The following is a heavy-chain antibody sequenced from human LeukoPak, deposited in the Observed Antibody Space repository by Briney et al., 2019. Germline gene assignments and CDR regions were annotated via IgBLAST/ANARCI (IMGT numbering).Heavy chain of an antibody. Sequence: GASVKVSCKASGYTFTSYYMHWVRQAPGQGLEWMGIINPSGGSTSYAQKFQGRVTMTRDTSTSTVYMELSSLRSEDTAVYYCARDYRYYDSSGYYYVVADYWGQGTLVTVSS. J-gene: IGHJ4*02. CDR2: INPSGGST. CDR3: ARDYRYYDSSGYYYVVADY. V-gene: IGHV1-46*01. CDR1: GYTFTSYY. D-gene: IGHD3-22*01.